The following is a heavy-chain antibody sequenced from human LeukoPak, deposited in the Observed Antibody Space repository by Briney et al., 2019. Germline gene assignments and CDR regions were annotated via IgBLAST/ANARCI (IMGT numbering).Heavy chain of an antibody. CDR2: INPSGGST. Sequence: ASVKVSCKASGYSFTSYYFHWLRQAPGQGLEWMGIINPSGGSTDYAQKFQGRVTITRDASTSTVYMELSSLRFEDRAVYYCARDWGIEGRDIPVAGRSDYYFGLDVGGPGTTVTVSS. V-gene: IGHV1-46*01. CDR1: GYSFTSYY. J-gene: IGHJ6*02. D-gene: IGHD6-19*01. CDR3: ARDWGIEGRDIPVAGRSDYYFGLDV.